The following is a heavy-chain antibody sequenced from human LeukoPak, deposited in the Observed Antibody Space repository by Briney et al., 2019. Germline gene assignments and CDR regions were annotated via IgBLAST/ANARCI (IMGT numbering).Heavy chain of an antibody. CDR2: IIPIFGTA. CDR1: GGTFSSYA. CDR3: ARGKRSMAPPYCWFDP. Sequence: SVKVSCKASGGTFSSYAISWVRQAPGQGLEWIGGIIPIFGTANYAQKFQGRVTITTDESTSTAYMELSSLRSEDTAVYYCARGKRSMAPPYCWFDPWGQETRFTVSS. J-gene: IGHJ5*02. D-gene: IGHD6-6*01. V-gene: IGHV1-69*05.